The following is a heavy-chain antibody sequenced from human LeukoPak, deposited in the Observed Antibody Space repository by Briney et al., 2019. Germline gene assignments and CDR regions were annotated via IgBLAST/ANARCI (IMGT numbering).Heavy chain of an antibody. Sequence: GASVKVSXKASGYTFTGYYMHWVRQAPGQGLEWMGWINPNSGGTNYAQKFQGRGTMTRDTSISTAYMELSRLRSDDTAVYYCARDYYGSGSPDYWGQGTLVTVSS. J-gene: IGHJ4*02. CDR3: ARDYYGSGSPDY. CDR2: INPNSGGT. D-gene: IGHD3-10*01. V-gene: IGHV1-2*02. CDR1: GYTFTGYY.